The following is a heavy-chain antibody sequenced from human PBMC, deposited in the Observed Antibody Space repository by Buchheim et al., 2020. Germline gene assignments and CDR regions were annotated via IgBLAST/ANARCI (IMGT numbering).Heavy chain of an antibody. CDR2: INPSGST. V-gene: IGHV4-34*01. J-gene: IGHJ6*02. D-gene: IGHD6-13*01. CDR1: VGSLSGYY. Sequence: QVQLQQWGAGLLKPSETLSLTCVVYVGSLSGYYWSWIRQPPGKGLEWIGEINPSGSTSYNPSLKCRVTTSVDTSKNQFSLKLNSVTAADTAVYYCARSSWYSRGRYGMDVWGQGTT. CDR3: ARSSWYSRGRYGMDV.